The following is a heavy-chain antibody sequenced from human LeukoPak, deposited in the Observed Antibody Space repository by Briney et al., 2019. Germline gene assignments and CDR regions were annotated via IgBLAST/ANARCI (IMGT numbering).Heavy chain of an antibody. J-gene: IGHJ4*02. CDR2: INHSGST. CDR1: GGSFSGYY. D-gene: IGHD6-19*01. Sequence: SETLSLTCAVYGGSFSGYYWSWIRQPPGKGLEWIGEINHSGSTNYNPSLKSRVTISVDTSKNQFSLKLSSVTAADMAVYYCARSGAQQWLVRYWGQGTLVTVSS. CDR3: ARSGAQQWLVRY. V-gene: IGHV4-34*01.